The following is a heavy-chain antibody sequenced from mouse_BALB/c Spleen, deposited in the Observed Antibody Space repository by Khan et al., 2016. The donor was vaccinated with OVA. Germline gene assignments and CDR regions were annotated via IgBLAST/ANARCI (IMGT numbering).Heavy chain of an antibody. J-gene: IGHJ3*01. V-gene: IGHV1-4*01. Sequence: QVQLQQSGAELARPGASVKMSCKASGYTFTSYTMHWVKQRPGPGLEWIGYINPSNDYTNYNQKFKDKATLTADKSSSTAYMQLSSLTSEDSAVYYSTRERPYYGNYGAWFAYWGQGTLVTVSA. D-gene: IGHD2-10*01. CDR2: INPSNDYT. CDR3: TRERPYYGNYGAWFAY. CDR1: GYTFTSYT.